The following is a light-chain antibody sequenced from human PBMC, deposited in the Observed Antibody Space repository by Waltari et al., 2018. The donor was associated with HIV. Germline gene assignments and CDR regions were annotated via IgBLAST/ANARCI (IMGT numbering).Light chain of an antibody. CDR1: TIGNKS. J-gene: IGLJ2*01. CDR3: QVWDSSSDLVV. Sequence: SYVLTQPPSVSVAPGQTARITCGGHTIGNKSVHWYQQKPGQAPVLVVNDDSDRPSGIPERFSGSNSGNTATLTISRVEAGDEADYFCQVWDSSSDLVVFGGGTKLTVL. V-gene: IGLV3-21*02. CDR2: DDS.